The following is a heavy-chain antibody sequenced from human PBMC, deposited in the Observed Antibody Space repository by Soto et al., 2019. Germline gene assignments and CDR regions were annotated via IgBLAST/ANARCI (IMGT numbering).Heavy chain of an antibody. V-gene: IGHV3-53*01. CDR2: VYSGGTT. D-gene: IGHD3-22*01. CDR1: GFAVSNNN. Sequence: GGSLRLSCVASGFAVSNNNMNWVRQAPGKGLEWVSVVYSGGTTYYADSVRGRFTVSRDDSKNTLFLQMSSLRAEDTAVYYCARALAPFDSDSSGYWGFGHCRQGTLVSVSS. CDR3: ARALAPFDSDSSGYWGFGH. J-gene: IGHJ4*02.